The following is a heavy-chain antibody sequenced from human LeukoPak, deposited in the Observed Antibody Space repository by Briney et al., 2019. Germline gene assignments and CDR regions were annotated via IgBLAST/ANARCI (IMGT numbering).Heavy chain of an antibody. V-gene: IGHV3-30*02. CDR1: AFTFSSYG. CDR2: IQYDRTNE. CDR3: AKSGVVMVRGVHNWFDP. D-gene: IGHD3-10*01. J-gene: IGHJ5*02. Sequence: GGSLRLSCAASAFTFSSYGMHWVRQAPGKGLEWVAYIQYDRTNEQYAHSVKGRFRISRDNSNNILYLQMNSLRTEDTAVYYCAKSGVVMVRGVHNWFDPWGQGTLVTVSS.